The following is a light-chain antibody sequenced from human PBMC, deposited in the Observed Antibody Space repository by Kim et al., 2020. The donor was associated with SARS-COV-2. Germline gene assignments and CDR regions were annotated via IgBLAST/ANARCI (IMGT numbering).Light chain of an antibody. J-gene: IGLJ2*01. V-gene: IGLV3-1*01. CDR3: QAWDTRVV. CDR1: KLGDKY. CDR2: QDS. Sequence: SYELTQPPSVSVSPGQTASITCSGDKLGDKYACWYQQKPGQSPVLVIYQDSKRPSGIPERSSGSNSGNTATLTISGTQAMDEADYYCQAWDTRVVFGGGT.